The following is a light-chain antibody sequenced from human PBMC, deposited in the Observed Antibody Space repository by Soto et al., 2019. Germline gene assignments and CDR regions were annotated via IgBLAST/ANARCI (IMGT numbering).Light chain of an antibody. CDR2: GAS. J-gene: IGKJ1*01. CDR1: QSVNSM. Sequence: EIVMTQSPATLSVSPGERATLSCRASQSVNSMLAWYQQKPGQAPRLLIYGASTRATGIPARFSGSGSGTEFTLTISSLQSEDFAVYYCQQGNTWPWTFGQGTKVDIK. V-gene: IGKV3-15*01. CDR3: QQGNTWPWT.